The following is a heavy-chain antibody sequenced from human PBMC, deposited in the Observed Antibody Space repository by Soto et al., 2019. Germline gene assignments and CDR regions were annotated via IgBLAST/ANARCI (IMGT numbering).Heavy chain of an antibody. Sequence: SETLSLTCTVSGGSISSSSYYWGWIRQPPGKGLEWIGNIYYSGSTNYNPSLKSRVTISVDTSKNQFSLKLTSVTAADTAVYYCARDKITGLFDYWGQGTLVTVSS. J-gene: IGHJ4*02. CDR2: IYYSGST. D-gene: IGHD2-8*02. CDR1: GGSISSSSYY. V-gene: IGHV4-39*07. CDR3: ARDKITGLFDY.